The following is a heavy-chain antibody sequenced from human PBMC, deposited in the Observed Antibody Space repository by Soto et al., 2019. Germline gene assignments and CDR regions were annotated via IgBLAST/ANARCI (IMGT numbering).Heavy chain of an antibody. CDR3: ARPPDRYYDRSDY. Sequence: GESLKISCKGSGYSFTSYWIGWVRQMPGKGLEWMGIIYPGDSDTRYSPSFQGQVTISADKSISTAYLQWSSLKAADTAMYYCARPPDRYYDRSDYWGQGTLVTVSS. J-gene: IGHJ4*02. D-gene: IGHD3-22*01. CDR2: IYPGDSDT. V-gene: IGHV5-51*01. CDR1: GYSFTSYW.